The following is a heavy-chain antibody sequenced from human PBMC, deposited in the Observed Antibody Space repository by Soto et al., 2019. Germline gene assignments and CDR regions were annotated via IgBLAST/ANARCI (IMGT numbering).Heavy chain of an antibody. Sequence: PGESLKISCAASGFTFSTHWMHWVRQVPEKGLVWVSRISGDGSQTTYADSVRGRLTISRDNAKNTLYLQMNNLRVGDTAVYYCAGDSPHDSTVAGDYWGQGTLVTVSS. CDR3: AGDSPHDSTVAGDY. CDR1: GFTFSTHW. V-gene: IGHV3-74*01. CDR2: ISGDGSQT. D-gene: IGHD3-22*01. J-gene: IGHJ4*02.